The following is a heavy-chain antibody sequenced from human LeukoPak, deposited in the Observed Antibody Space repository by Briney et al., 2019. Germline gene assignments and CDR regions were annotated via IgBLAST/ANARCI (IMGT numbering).Heavy chain of an antibody. V-gene: IGHV6-1*01. CDR3: ARGGYNWNDVWFDP. Sequence: SQTLSLTCALSGDSVSSNSAAWNWIRQSPSRGLEWLGRTYYRFKWYNDYAVSVKSRITINPDTSKNQFSLQLNSVTPEDTAVYYCARGGYNWNDVWFDPWGQGTLVTVSS. CDR1: GDSVSSNSAA. J-gene: IGHJ5*02. CDR2: TYYRFKWYN. D-gene: IGHD1-1*01.